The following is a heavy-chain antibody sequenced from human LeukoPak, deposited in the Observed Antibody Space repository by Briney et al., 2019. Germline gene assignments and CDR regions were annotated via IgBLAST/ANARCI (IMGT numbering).Heavy chain of an antibody. D-gene: IGHD3-22*01. CDR1: GYTFTSYG. CDR3: ARSSEGRYYYDSSGFSYYYYYMDV. J-gene: IGHJ6*03. CDR2: ISAYNGNT. Sequence: ASVKVSCKASGYTFTSYGISWVRQVPGQGLEWMGWISAYNGNTNYVQKLQGRVTMTTDTSTSTAYMELRRLRSDDTAVYYCARSSEGRYYYDSSGFSYYYYYMDVWGKGTTVTISS. V-gene: IGHV1-18*01.